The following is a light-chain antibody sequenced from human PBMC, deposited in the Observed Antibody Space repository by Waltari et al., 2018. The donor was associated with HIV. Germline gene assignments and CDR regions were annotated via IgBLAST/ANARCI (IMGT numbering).Light chain of an antibody. CDR2: EVY. J-gene: IGLJ2*01. Sequence: QSALTQTASVSGSPGQSITISCTGTSRDVGGYDPVSWYQQHPGKAPKTGIYEVYNRPSGISHRFSGSKSGNTASLTISGLQAEDEADYFCSSYTSSNTLVFGGGTKVTVL. V-gene: IGLV2-14*01. CDR1: SRDVGGYDP. CDR3: SSYTSSNTLV.